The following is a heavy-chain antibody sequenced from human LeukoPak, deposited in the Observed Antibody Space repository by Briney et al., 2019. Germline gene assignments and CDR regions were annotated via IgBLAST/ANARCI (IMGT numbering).Heavy chain of an antibody. V-gene: IGHV3-48*04. CDR1: GFTFSSYS. CDR2: ITPSSSTI. Sequence: SGGSLRLSCAASGFTFSSYSMNWVRQAPGKGLEWVSYITPSSSTIYYADSVKGRFTISRDNAKNSLYLQMNSLRAEDTAVYYCANSRIVVVPAAIALPGDYWGQGTLVTVSS. CDR3: ANSRIVVVPAAIALPGDY. D-gene: IGHD2-2*01. J-gene: IGHJ4*02.